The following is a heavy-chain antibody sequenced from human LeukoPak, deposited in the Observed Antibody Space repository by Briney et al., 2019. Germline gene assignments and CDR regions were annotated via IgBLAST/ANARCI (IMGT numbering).Heavy chain of an antibody. J-gene: IGHJ4*02. D-gene: IGHD2-15*01. V-gene: IGHV1-2*02. Sequence: ASVKVSCKASGYTFSGYYIHWVRQAPGQGLEWMGWINPNSGGTNYAQKFQGRVTMTSDTSITTAYMELSRLTSDDTAVYFCARRGGTARLGIDYWGQGTLVTVSS. CDR1: GYTFSGYY. CDR2: INPNSGGT. CDR3: ARRGGTARLGIDY.